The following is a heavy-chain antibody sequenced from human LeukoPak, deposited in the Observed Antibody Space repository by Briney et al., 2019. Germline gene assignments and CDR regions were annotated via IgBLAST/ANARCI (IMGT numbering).Heavy chain of an antibody. CDR3: AKENFYNPYFEN. D-gene: IGHD5-24*01. J-gene: IGHJ4*02. V-gene: IGHV3-23*01. CDR1: GFTLSNYA. CDR2: ISGRDEST. Sequence: GGSLRLSCAASGFTLSNYAMRWVRQAPGKGLEWVSGISGRDESTYYADSVEGRFTISRDNSKNTVFLQMNSLRVEDTAVYFCAKENFYNPYFENWGQGTLVTVPS.